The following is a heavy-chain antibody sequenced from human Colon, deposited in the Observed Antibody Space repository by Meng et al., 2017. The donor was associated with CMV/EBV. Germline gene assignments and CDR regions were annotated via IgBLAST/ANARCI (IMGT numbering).Heavy chain of an antibody. J-gene: IGHJ6*02. Sequence: SETLSLTCTVSGDSINDYYWSWIRQSPGKGLEWIGYIYYSGSTHYNPSLEGRVDISIDTSRKHFSLKMTSVTAADTATYYCARDNGDYYYGMDAWGQGTTVTVSS. D-gene: IGHD3-16*02. CDR1: GDSINDYY. CDR2: IYYSGST. CDR3: ARDNGDYYYGMDA. V-gene: IGHV4-59*01.